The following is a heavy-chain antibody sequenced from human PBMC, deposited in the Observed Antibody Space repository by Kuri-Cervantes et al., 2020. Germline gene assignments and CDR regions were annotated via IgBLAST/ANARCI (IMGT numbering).Heavy chain of an antibody. D-gene: IGHD3-16*01. CDR3: ALGDYYYYGMDV. Sequence: GGSLRLSCAASGFTFSSYGMHWVRQAPGKGLEWVAVISYDGSNKYYADSVKGRFTISRDNSKNTLYLQMNSLRAEDTAVYYCALGDYYYYGMDVWGQGTTVTVSS. J-gene: IGHJ6*02. CDR1: GFTFSSYG. V-gene: IGHV3-30*03. CDR2: ISYDGSNK.